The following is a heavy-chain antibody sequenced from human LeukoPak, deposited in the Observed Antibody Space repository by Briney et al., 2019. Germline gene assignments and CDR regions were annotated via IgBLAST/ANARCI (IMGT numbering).Heavy chain of an antibody. V-gene: IGHV3-23*01. CDR3: AKERYYGSGSYWAFDY. D-gene: IGHD3-10*01. CDR1: GFTFSSYA. Sequence: GGSLRLSCAASGFTFSSYAMSWVRQAPVKGLEWVSAISGSGGSTYYADSVKGRFTISRDNSKNTLYLQMNSLRAEDTAVYYCAKERYYGSGSYWAFDYWGQGTLVTVSS. J-gene: IGHJ4*02. CDR2: ISGSGGST.